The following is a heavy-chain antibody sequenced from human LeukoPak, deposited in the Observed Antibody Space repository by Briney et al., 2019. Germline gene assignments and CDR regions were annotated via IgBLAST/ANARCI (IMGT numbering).Heavy chain of an antibody. CDR1: GGSISSYY. CDR2: IYTSGST. D-gene: IGHD2-15*01. V-gene: IGHV4-4*07. J-gene: IGHJ4*02. CDR3: ARAYCSGGSCYHFDY. Sequence: PSETLSLTCTVSGGSISSYYWSWTRQPAGKGLEWIGRIYTSGSTNYNPSLKSRVTMSVDTSKNQFSLKLSSVTAADTAVYYCARAYCSGGSCYHFDYWGQGTLVTVSS.